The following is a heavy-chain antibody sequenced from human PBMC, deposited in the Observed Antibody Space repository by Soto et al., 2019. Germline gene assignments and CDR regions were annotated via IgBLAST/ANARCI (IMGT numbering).Heavy chain of an antibody. CDR1: GGSISSGDYY. CDR3: ARAVRGSYYDS. D-gene: IGHD1-26*01. J-gene: IGHJ4*02. CDR2: IFYSGST. Sequence: QVQLQESGPGLVKPSQTLSLTCTVSGGSISSGDYYWSWIRQPPGKGLEWIGYIFYSGSTYYNPSLQSRLSISVDTSKNQFSLKLSSVTAADTAVYYCARAVRGSYYDSWGQGTLVTVSS. V-gene: IGHV4-30-4*01.